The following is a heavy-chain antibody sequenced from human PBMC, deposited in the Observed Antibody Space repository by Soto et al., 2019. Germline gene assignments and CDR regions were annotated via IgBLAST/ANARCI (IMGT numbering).Heavy chain of an antibody. V-gene: IGHV2-5*02. J-gene: IGHJ6*02. CDR2: IYWDDDK. Sequence: QITLKESGPTLVKPTQTLTLTCTFSGFSLTTSGVGVAWIRQSPGKTLEWLALIYWDDDKRYSPSLKDRLTITKDNSKNPVVLTMTNMDPVDTATYYCAHSGSPPDLGGQFYPYYYYYGMDVWGQGTTVTVSS. CDR1: GFSLTTSGVG. CDR3: AHSGSPPDLGGQFYPYYYYYGMDV. D-gene: IGHD3-16*01.